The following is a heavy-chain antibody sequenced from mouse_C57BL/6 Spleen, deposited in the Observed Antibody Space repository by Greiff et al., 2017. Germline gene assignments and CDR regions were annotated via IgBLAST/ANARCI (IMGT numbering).Heavy chain of an antibody. CDR1: GFSLSTSGMG. Sequence: QVTLKVSGPGLLQSSQTLSLTCSFSGFSLSTSGMGVSWIRQPSGQGLEWLAHIYWDDDKRSNPSLTSRLTISKDTSSNQVFLKISSVDTADTDTYYCARSLCDYDVGFAYWGQGTLVTVSS. CDR2: IYWDDDK. V-gene: IGHV8-12*01. D-gene: IGHD2-4*01. J-gene: IGHJ3*01. CDR3: ARSLCDYDVGFAY.